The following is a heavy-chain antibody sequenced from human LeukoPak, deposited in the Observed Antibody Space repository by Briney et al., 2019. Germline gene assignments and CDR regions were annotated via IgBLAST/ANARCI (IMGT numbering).Heavy chain of an antibody. D-gene: IGHD3-22*01. CDR2: MNPNSGNT. CDR3: ARSTDSSVPHYY. V-gene: IGHV1-8*01. J-gene: IGHJ4*02. CDR1: GYTVTSYD. Sequence: AASVTVSCKASGYTVTSYDINWVRQATGQRLEWMGWMNPNSGNTGYAQKFQGRVTMTRNTSISTAYMELSSLRAEDTAVYYCARSTDSSVPHYYWGQGTLVTVSS.